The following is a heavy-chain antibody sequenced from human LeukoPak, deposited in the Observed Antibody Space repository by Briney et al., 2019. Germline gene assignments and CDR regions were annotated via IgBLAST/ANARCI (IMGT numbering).Heavy chain of an antibody. CDR3: ARTFITETSGNWFDP. D-gene: IGHD1-7*01. J-gene: IGHJ5*02. CDR2: IDWDDRK. V-gene: IGHV2-70*11. Sequence: SGPALVKPTQTLTLTCTFSGFSLSTVGMCVSWIRQPPGKALEWLARIDWDDRKYYSTSLKTRLTISKDTSKNQVVLTMTPMDPVDTATYYCARTFITETSGNWFDPWGQGTLVTVSS. CDR1: GFSLSTVGMC.